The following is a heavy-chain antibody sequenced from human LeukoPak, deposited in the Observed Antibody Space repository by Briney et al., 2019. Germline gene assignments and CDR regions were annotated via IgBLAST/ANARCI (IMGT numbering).Heavy chain of an antibody. J-gene: IGHJ3*02. V-gene: IGHV4-59*08. D-gene: IGHD2-2*01. CDR2: ISDSGST. Sequence: SETLSLTCTVSGGSISSYYWNWIRQPPGKELEWIGYISDSGSTNYNPSLKSRVTISVDTSKNQLSLRLSSVTAADTAVYYCATNSTSRPFDIWGQGTMVTVSS. CDR1: GGSISSYY. CDR3: ATNSTSRPFDI.